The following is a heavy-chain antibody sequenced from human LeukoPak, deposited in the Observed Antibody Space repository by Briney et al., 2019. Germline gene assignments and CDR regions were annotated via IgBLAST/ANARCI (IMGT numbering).Heavy chain of an antibody. CDR3: ARPDLVSGGAFDI. CDR2: IYYSGST. CDR1: GGSIRSYY. J-gene: IGHJ3*02. Sequence: SETLSLTCTVSGGSIRSYYWSWIRQPPGKGLEWIGYIYYSGSTNYNPSLKSRVTISVDTSKNQFSLKLSSVTAADTAVYYCARPDLVSGGAFDICGAGTMVTVSS. V-gene: IGHV4-59*08. D-gene: IGHD3-10*02.